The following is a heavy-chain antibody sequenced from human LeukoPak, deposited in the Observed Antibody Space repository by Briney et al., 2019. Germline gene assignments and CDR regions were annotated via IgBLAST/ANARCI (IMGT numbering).Heavy chain of an antibody. J-gene: IGHJ4*02. CDR2: IYSGGST. V-gene: IGHV3-53*01. CDR3: AREGGGPSYYYDSSGYWAYFDY. Sequence: GGSLRLSCAASGFTVSSNYMSWVRQAPGKGLEWVSVIYSGGSTYYADSVKGRFTISRDNAKNTLYLQMNSLRAEDTAVYYCAREGGGPSYYYDSSGYWAYFDYWGQGTLVTVSS. CDR1: GFTVSSNY. D-gene: IGHD3-22*01.